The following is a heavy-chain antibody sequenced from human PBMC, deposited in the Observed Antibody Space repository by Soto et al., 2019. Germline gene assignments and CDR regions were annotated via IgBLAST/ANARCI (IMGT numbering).Heavy chain of an antibody. CDR2: IYYSGSS. D-gene: IGHD3-10*01. CDR1: GDSISRNGYF. V-gene: IGHV4-31*03. J-gene: IGHJ6*02. Sequence: SETLSLTCTVSGDSISRNGYFWTWIRQHPGKGLEWIGYIYYSGSSYYNPSLKSRVIISVDTSKNQFSLNLTAVTAADTAVYYCPRGTMLRGPGYYYAMDVWGQGTTVTVSS. CDR3: PRGTMLRGPGYYYAMDV.